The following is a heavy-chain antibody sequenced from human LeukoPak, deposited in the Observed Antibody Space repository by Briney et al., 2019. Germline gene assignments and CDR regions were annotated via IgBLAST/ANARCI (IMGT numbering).Heavy chain of an antibody. CDR3: ARSAYDILTGYYFYFDY. Sequence: GGSLRLSCAASGFTFSSYSMNWVRQAPGKGLEWVSSISSSSSYIYYADSVKGRFTISRDNAKNSLYLQMNSLRAEDTAVYYCARSAYDILTGYYFYFDYWGQGTLVTVSS. CDR1: GFTFSSYS. D-gene: IGHD3-9*01. CDR2: ISSSSSYI. J-gene: IGHJ4*02. V-gene: IGHV3-21*01.